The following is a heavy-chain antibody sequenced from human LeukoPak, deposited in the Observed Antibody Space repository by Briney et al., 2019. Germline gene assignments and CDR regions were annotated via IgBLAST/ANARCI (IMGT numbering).Heavy chain of an antibody. CDR1: GYSISSNYY. CDR3: ARGRRGIAAAGTKDY. V-gene: IGHV4-38-2*02. J-gene: IGHJ4*02. CDR2: IYHSGSI. D-gene: IGHD6-13*01. Sequence: SETPSLTCTVSGYSISSNYYWGWIRQPPGKGLEWIGNIYHSGSISYNPSLKSRVTISVDTSKNQFSLKLSSVTAADTAVYYCARGRRGIAAAGTKDYWGQGTLVTVSS.